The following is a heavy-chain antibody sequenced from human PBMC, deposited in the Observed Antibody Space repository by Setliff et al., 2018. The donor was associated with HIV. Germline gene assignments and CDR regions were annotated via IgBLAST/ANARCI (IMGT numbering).Heavy chain of an antibody. CDR1: GGSIVRYY. CDR2: IYYSGST. Sequence: SETLSLTCTVSGGSIVRYYWTWIRQPPEKGLEWIGYIYYSGSTNYNPSLKSRVIISVDTSKMQFSLKLRSVTAADTAVYYCARSQTFYDFWGGYYTHGAFKIWGLGTMVTVSS. V-gene: IGHV4-59*12. J-gene: IGHJ3*02. CDR3: ARSQTFYDFWGGYYTHGAFKI. D-gene: IGHD3-3*01.